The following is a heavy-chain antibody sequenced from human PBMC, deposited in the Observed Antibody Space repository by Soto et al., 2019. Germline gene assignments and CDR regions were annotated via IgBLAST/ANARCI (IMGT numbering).Heavy chain of an antibody. CDR1: GFTFNIYA. V-gene: IGHV3-23*01. J-gene: IGHJ3*02. CDR2: ISGSGGST. Sequence: EVQVLESGGGLVQPGGSLRLSCTASGFTFNIYAMSWVRQAPGKGLEWVSDISGSGGSTYYADSVKGRFTISRDNSKYALYVQLKSLRADDTAVYYGAERPLPEGLRRALGAVDICGQGTVVTVSS. CDR3: AERPLPEGLRRALGAVDI.